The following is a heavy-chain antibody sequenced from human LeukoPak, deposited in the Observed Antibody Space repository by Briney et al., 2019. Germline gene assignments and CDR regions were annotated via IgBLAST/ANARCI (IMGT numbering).Heavy chain of an antibody. V-gene: IGHV4-39*01. Sequence: PETLSLTCTVSGASISTSNYYWGWIRQPPGKGLEWIVSFYYSGSTFYNPSLKSRATISVDTSKNQFSLKLSSVTAADTALYYCAKLDYSSESNYNWYFDLWGRGTLVTVSS. CDR1: GASISTSNYY. D-gene: IGHD3-10*01. J-gene: IGHJ2*01. CDR3: AKLDYSSESNYNWYFDL. CDR2: FYYSGST.